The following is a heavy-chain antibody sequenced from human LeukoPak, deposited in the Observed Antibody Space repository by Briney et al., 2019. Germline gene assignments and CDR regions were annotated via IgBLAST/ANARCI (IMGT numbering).Heavy chain of an antibody. CDR2: IYSSGSI. Sequence: SETLSLTCAVSGASISGSNYYWGWLRQPPGKGQGWIGNIYSSGSIYYNASLQSRVTISIDTSKNQFSLRLNSVTAVDTAMYYCAKSGGYGLIDCWGQGTWVTVSS. J-gene: IGHJ4*01. CDR3: AKSGGYGLIDC. CDR1: GASISGSNYY. D-gene: IGHD2-15*01. V-gene: IGHV4-39*01.